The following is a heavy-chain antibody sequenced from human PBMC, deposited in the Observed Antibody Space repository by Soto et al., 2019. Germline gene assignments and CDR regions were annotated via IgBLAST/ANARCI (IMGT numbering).Heavy chain of an antibody. CDR2: ISGSGGST. V-gene: IGHV3-23*01. Sequence: QPGGSLRLSCAASGFTFSSYAMSWVRQAPGKGLEWVSAISGSGGSTYYADSVKGRFTISRDNSKNTLYLQMNSLRAEDTAVYYSAKAPYSSSSERNKENWFDPWGQGTLVTVSS. D-gene: IGHD6-13*01. CDR1: GFTFSSYA. CDR3: AKAPYSSSSERNKENWFDP. J-gene: IGHJ5*02.